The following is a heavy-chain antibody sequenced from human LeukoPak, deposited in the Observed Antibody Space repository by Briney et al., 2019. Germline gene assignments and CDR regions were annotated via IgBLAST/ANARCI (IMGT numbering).Heavy chain of an antibody. D-gene: IGHD6-19*01. CDR3: ARIHSSGWGVGDS. Sequence: PSGTLSLTCAVSGGSISSSNWWSWVRQPPGKCVEWSGEIYHSGSTNYNPSLKSRVTISIDKSKNKFSLKLSSVTSADTAVYYCARIHSSGWGVGDSWGQGTLVTVSS. V-gene: IGHV4-4*02. J-gene: IGHJ4*02. CDR1: GGSISSSNW. CDR2: IYHSGST.